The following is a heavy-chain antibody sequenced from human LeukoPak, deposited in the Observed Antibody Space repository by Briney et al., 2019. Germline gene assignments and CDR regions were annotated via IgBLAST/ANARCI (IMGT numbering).Heavy chain of an antibody. V-gene: IGHV4-39*01. Sequence: SETLSLTCTVSGGSISSSSYYWGWIRQPPGKGLEWLGSIYYSGSTYYHPSLKSRVTISVDTSKNQFSLKLSSVTAADTAVYYCARVEDSSCPYWGQGTLVTVSS. CDR2: IYYSGST. J-gene: IGHJ4*02. D-gene: IGHD3-22*01. CDR3: ARVEDSSCPY. CDR1: GGSISSSSYY.